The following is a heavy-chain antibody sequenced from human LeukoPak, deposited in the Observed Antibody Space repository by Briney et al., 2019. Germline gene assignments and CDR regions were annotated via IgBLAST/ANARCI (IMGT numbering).Heavy chain of an antibody. J-gene: IGHJ1*01. D-gene: IGHD5-12*01. V-gene: IGHV4-59*01. CDR3: GRVRTGNSGSPEYFED. CDR2: LFYSGNT. CDR1: GGSISSYY. Sequence: SETLSLTCTVSGGSISSYYWSWIRQPPGKGLEWIGYLFYSGNTNSNPSLKGRVTISADTSKSQFSLRLNSVTAADTAVYYCGRVRTGNSGSPEYFEDWGQGTLVTVSS.